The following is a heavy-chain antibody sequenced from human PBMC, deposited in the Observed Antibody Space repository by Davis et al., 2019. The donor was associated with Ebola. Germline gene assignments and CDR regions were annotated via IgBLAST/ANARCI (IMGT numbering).Heavy chain of an antibody. D-gene: IGHD3-3*01. CDR3: ALEWWNNWFDP. V-gene: IGHV3-23*01. Sequence: GESLKISCAASGFTFSSYAMSWVRQAPGKGLEWVSAISGSGGSTYYADSVKGRFTISRDNSKNTLYLQMNSLRAEDTAVYYCALEWWNNWFDPWGQGTLVTVSS. J-gene: IGHJ5*02. CDR2: ISGSGGST. CDR1: GFTFSSYA.